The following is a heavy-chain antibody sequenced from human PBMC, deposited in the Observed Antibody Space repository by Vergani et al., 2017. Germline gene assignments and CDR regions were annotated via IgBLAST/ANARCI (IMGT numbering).Heavy chain of an antibody. D-gene: IGHD3-3*01. J-gene: IGHJ6*03. Sequence: EVQLVESGGGLVKPGGSLRLSCAASGFTFSSYSMNWVRQAPGKGLEWVSSISSSSSYIYYADSVKGRFTISRDNAKNSLYLQMNSLRAEDTAVYYCARAALWCGYYDYYYYMDVWGKGTTVTVSS. CDR3: ARAALWCGYYDYYYYMDV. V-gene: IGHV3-21*01. CDR2: ISSSSSYI. CDR1: GFTFSSYS.